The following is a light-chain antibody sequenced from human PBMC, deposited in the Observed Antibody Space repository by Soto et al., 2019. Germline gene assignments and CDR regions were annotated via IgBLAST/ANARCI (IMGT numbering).Light chain of an antibody. CDR3: QHQRT. V-gene: IGKV1-5*01. CDR2: DAS. J-gene: IGKJ1*01. CDR1: QSITTW. Sequence: DIQITQSPSTLPASVGDRVTITCRASQSITTWLAWYQQKPGKAPKLLIYDASSLESGVPSRFSGGGSGTDFSLTISSLQPDDFATYYCQHQRTFGQGTKVDI.